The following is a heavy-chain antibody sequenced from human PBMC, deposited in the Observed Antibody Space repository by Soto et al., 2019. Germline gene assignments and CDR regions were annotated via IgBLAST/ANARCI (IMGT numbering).Heavy chain of an antibody. CDR1: GGSINSYF. J-gene: IGHJ4*02. CDR2: IYYSGST. D-gene: IGHD3-10*01. V-gene: IGHV4-59*01. Sequence: PSETLSLTCTVSGGSINSYFWSWIRQSPGKGLEWIGNIYYSGSTSYSPSLKSRVSISVDTSKNQFSLEVHSVTAAETAVYYCARAGTNMVQFDYWGQGTLVTVS. CDR3: ARAGTNMVQFDY.